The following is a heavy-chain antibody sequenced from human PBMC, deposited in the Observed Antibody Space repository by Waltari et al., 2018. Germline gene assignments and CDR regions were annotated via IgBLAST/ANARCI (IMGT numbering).Heavy chain of an antibody. CDR1: GGSVNNGEFF. CDR2: SYYSGGT. Sequence: QVQLQESGPGLVKPSQTLSLTCSVSGGSVNNGEFFWSWIRQPPGKGLEWIGYSYYSGGTYYNPSLKSRLTMSVDTSKNQFSLNLRSVTAADTAVYYCARREGYNSLDYWGQGILVTVSS. D-gene: IGHD1-1*01. V-gene: IGHV4-30-4*01. J-gene: IGHJ4*02. CDR3: ARREGYNSLDY.